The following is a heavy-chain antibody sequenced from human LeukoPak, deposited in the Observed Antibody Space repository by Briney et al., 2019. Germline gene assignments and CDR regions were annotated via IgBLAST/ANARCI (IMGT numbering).Heavy chain of an antibody. J-gene: IGHJ4*02. Sequence: GRSLRLSCAASGFTFSSYAMHWVRQAPGKGLEWVAVISYDGSNKYYADSVKGRFTISRDNSKNTLYLQMNSLRAEDTAVYYCAPDPNKWLRNYWGQGTLVTVSS. CDR1: GFTFSSYA. CDR2: ISYDGSNK. CDR3: APDPNKWLRNY. D-gene: IGHD5-12*01. V-gene: IGHV3-30-3*01.